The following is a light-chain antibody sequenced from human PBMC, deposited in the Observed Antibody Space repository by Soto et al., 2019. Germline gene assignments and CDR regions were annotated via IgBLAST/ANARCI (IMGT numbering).Light chain of an antibody. Sequence: HSALTQPASVSGSPGQSITISCTGTSSDVGGSNYVSWYQQHPGTAPKLMIYDVRNRPSGVSNRFSGSKSGDTASLTISGLQAEDEADYYCCSYTSSSTYVFGTGTKVTVL. V-gene: IGLV2-14*03. J-gene: IGLJ1*01. CDR2: DVR. CDR1: SSDVGGSNY. CDR3: CSYTSSSTYV.